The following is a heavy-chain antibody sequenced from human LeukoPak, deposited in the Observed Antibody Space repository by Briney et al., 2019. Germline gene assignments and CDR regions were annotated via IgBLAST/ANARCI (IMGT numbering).Heavy chain of an antibody. CDR1: GFTVSSSY. CDR2: IYSGGTT. V-gene: IGHV3-66*01. D-gene: IGHD6-13*01. J-gene: IGHJ4*02. CDR3: ARGVAAAGTTLDY. Sequence: GGSPRLSCAASGFTVSSSYMTWARQAPGKGLEWVSVIYSGGTTYYADSVKGRFTISRDNSKNTLYLQMNSLRDEDTAVYYCARGVAAAGTTLDYWGQGTLVTVSS.